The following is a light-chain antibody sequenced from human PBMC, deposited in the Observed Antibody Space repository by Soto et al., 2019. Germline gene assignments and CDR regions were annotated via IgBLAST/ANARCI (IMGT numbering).Light chain of an antibody. CDR3: SSYTSRSTLVV. CDR1: TSDVGGYNY. Sequence: QSALTQPASVSGSPGRSITISCTGTTSDVGGYNYVSWYQQHPGKAPKLMIYEVSNRPSGVSNRFSGSKSGNTASLTISGLQAEDEADYYCSSYTSRSTLVVFGGGTQLTVL. J-gene: IGLJ2*01. V-gene: IGLV2-14*01. CDR2: EVS.